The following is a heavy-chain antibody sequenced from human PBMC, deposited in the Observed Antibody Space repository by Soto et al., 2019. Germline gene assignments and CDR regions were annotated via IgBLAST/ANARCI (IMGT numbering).Heavy chain of an antibody. CDR1: GGSISSNY. D-gene: IGHD6-13*01. J-gene: IGHJ4*02. CDR3: ARYRREAVAGYTLDN. Sequence: SETLSLTCTVSGGSISSNYWTWIRQPPGKGLEWIGYVYNSGSTNYSPSLKSRVTISEDTSKSQFSLKVNSMTAADTAVYYCARYRREAVAGYTLDNWGQGILVTVSS. CDR2: VYNSGST. V-gene: IGHV4-59*01.